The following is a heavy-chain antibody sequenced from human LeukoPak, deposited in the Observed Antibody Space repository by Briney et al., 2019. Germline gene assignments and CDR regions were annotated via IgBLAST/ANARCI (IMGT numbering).Heavy chain of an antibody. CDR3: ARGSSTLKYYYYYYMDV. V-gene: IGHV1-2*02. CDR1: GYTFTGYY. CDR2: INPNSGGT. J-gene: IGHJ6*03. Sequence: GASVKVSCKASGYTFTGYYMHWVRQAPGQGLEWMGWINPNSGGTNYAQKFQGRVTMTRDTSISTAYMELSRLRSNDTAVYYCARGSSTLKYYYYYYMDVWGKGTTVTVSS. D-gene: IGHD6-13*01.